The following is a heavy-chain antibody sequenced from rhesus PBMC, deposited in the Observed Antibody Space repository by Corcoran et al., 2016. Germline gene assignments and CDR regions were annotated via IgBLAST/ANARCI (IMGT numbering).Heavy chain of an antibody. V-gene: IGHV4-122*02. Sequence: QLQLQESGPGLVKPSETLSLTCAVSGYSISSGYGWSWIRQPPGKGLEWIGYISYSGSTSYNPSLKSRVTISRDTSKNQFSLKLSSVTAADTAVYYCARQRSGSYYYFDYWGQGV. CDR1: GYSISSGYG. CDR2: ISYSGST. D-gene: IGHD3-16*01. CDR3: ARQRSGSYYYFDY. J-gene: IGHJ4*01.